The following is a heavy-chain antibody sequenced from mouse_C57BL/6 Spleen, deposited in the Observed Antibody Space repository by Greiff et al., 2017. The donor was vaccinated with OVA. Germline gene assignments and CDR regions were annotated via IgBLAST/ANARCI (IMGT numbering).Heavy chain of an antibody. CDR2: IHPNSGST. V-gene: IGHV1-64*01. CDR1: GYTFTSYW. J-gene: IGHJ2*01. CDR3: ARGLYSNYRYFDY. D-gene: IGHD2-5*01. Sequence: VQLQQPGAELVKPGASVKLSCKAYGYTFTSYWMHWVKQRPGQGLEWIGMIHPNSGSTNYNEKFKSKATLTVDKASSTAYMQLSSLTSEDSAVYYCARGLYSNYRYFDYWGQGTTLTVSS.